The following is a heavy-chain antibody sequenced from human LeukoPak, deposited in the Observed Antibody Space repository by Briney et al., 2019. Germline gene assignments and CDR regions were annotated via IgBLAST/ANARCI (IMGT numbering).Heavy chain of an antibody. CDR2: IYYSGST. Sequence: PPETLSLTCTVSGGSISSGGYYWSWIRQHPGKGLEWNGYIYYSGSTYYNPSLKSRVTISVDTSKNQFSLKLSSVTAADTAVYYCATNPYYYDSSGYFDYWGQGTLVTVSS. CDR1: GGSISSGGYY. CDR3: ATNPYYYDSSGYFDY. D-gene: IGHD3-22*01. J-gene: IGHJ4*02. V-gene: IGHV4-31*03.